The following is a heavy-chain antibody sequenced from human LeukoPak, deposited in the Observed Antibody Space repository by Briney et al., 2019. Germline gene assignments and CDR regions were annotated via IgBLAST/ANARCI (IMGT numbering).Heavy chain of an antibody. CDR1: GYTFTSYG. V-gene: IGHV1-18*01. CDR2: ISAYNGNT. J-gene: IGHJ4*02. D-gene: IGHD6-19*01. CDR3: ARDPSSYSRGWYVY. Sequence: ASVKVSCKASGYTFTSYGISWVRQAPGQGLEWMGWISAYNGNTNYAQKLQGRVTMTTDTSTSTAYMELRSLRSDDTAVYYCARDPSSYSRGWYVYWGQETLVTASS.